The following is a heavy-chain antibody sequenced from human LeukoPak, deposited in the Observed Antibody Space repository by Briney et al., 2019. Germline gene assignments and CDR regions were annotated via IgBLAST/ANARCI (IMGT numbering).Heavy chain of an antibody. CDR1: GLTFSDYY. D-gene: IGHD3-3*01. Sequence: SGGSLRLSCAASGLTFSDYYMSWIRQAPGKGLEWVSYISSSNSSIYYAESVKGRFTISRDNAKNSLFLQMNSLRAEDTAVYYCARGRRITIFGVVTQGAFDIWGQGTLVTVS. CDR3: ARGRRITIFGVVTQGAFDI. V-gene: IGHV3-11*01. CDR2: ISSSNSSI. J-gene: IGHJ3*02.